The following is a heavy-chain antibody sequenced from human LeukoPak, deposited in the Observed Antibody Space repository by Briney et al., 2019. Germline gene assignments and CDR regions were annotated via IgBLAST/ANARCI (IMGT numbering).Heavy chain of an antibody. Sequence: SETLSLTCTVSGGSISSNYWSWIRQPAGKGLEWIGRIYNSGSTNYNTNYNPSLSSRATMPVDTSKKQFSLKLNSVTAADTAVYFCARAIWYGSGTTAFDSWGQGTLVTVSS. CDR3: ARAIWYGSGTTAFDS. CDR1: GGSISSNY. V-gene: IGHV4-4*07. D-gene: IGHD3-10*01. CDR2: IYNSGST. J-gene: IGHJ4*02.